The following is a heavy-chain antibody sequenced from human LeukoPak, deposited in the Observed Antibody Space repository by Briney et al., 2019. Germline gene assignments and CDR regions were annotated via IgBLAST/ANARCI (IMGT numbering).Heavy chain of an antibody. V-gene: IGHV3-21*01. CDR1: GFTFSSYS. J-gene: IGHJ3*02. D-gene: IGHD3-22*01. CDR3: ATSIVVVITTHDAFDI. CDR2: ISSSSSYI. Sequence: GGSLRLSCAASGFTFSSYSMNWVRQAPGKGLEWVSSISSSSSYIYYADSVKGRFTISRDNAKNSLYLQMNSLRAEDTAVYYCATSIVVVITTHDAFDIWGQGTMVTVSS.